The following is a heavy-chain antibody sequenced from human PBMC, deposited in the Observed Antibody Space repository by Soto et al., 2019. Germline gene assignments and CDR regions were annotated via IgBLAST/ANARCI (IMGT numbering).Heavy chain of an antibody. J-gene: IGHJ2*01. V-gene: IGHV4-30-4*08. Sequence: SETLSLTCTFSGVSFISSSYYWGWIRQPPGRGLEWIGYIFDSGSTYYNPSLRSRLSMSVDTSKNQFSLRLTSVTAADTAVYYCAREIMPLTNDWYFDLWGRGTLVTVSS. D-gene: IGHD2-8*01. CDR2: IFDSGST. CDR3: AREIMPLTNDWYFDL. CDR1: GVSFISSSYY.